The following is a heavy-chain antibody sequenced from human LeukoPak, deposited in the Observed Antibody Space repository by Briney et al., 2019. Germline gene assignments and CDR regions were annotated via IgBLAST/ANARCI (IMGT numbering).Heavy chain of an antibody. CDR2: IYHSGST. Sequence: SSEILSLTCTVSGYSISSGYYWGWIRQPPGKGLEWIGSIYHSGSTYYNPSLKSRVTISVDTSKNQFSLKLSSVTAADTAVYYCARALIPAALNWFDPWGQGTLVTVSS. D-gene: IGHD2-2*01. V-gene: IGHV4-38-2*02. J-gene: IGHJ5*02. CDR1: GYSISSGYY. CDR3: ARALIPAALNWFDP.